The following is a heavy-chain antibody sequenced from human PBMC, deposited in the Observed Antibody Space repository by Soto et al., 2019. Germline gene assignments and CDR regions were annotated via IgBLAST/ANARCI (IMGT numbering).Heavy chain of an antibody. Sequence: EVQLVESGGGLVQPGGSLRLSCAASGFIFSSYSMSWVRQAPGKGLEWVSYITSSSSSTIYCADSVKGRFTSSRDNAKNSLYLQMTSLRNAAPAVYCCARDSSPSSTSWYYFAYWGQGTLVNVSS. J-gene: IGHJ4*02. V-gene: IGHV3-48*02. CDR2: ITSSSSSTI. CDR1: GFIFSSYS. CDR3: ARDSSPSSTSWYYFAY. D-gene: IGHD6-13*01.